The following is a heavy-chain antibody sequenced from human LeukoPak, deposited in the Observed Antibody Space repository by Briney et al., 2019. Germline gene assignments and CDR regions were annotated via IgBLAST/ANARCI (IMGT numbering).Heavy chain of an antibody. J-gene: IGHJ4*02. V-gene: IGHV4-34*01. CDR2: INHSGST. CDR1: GFTFSNAW. Sequence: GSLRLSCAASGFTFSNAWMNWIRQPPGKGLEWIGEINHSGSTNYNPSLKSRVTISVDTSKNQFSLKLSSVTAADTAVYYCARGDNSGYRYWGQGTLVTVSS. D-gene: IGHD3-22*01. CDR3: ARGDNSGYRY.